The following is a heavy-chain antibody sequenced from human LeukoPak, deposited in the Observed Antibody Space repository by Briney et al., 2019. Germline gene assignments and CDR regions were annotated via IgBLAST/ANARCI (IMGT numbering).Heavy chain of an antibody. CDR2: ISSSGSTI. Sequence: GGSLRLSCAASGFTFSSYEMNWVRQAPGKGLEWVSYISSSGSTIYYADSVKGRFTISRDNAKNSLYLQTNSLRAEDTAVYYCARDRDYGDPASRWFDPWGQGTLVTVSS. CDR1: GFTFSSYE. D-gene: IGHD4-17*01. V-gene: IGHV3-48*03. CDR3: ARDRDYGDPASRWFDP. J-gene: IGHJ5*02.